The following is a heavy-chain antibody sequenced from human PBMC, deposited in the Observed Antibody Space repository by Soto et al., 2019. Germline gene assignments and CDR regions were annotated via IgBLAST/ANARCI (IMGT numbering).Heavy chain of an antibody. V-gene: IGHV4-59*01. CDR2: IYYSGST. CDR1: GGSISSYY. Sequence: TLSLTCTVSGGSISSYYWSWIRQPPGKGLEWIGYIYYSGSTNYNPSLKSRVTISVDTSKNQFSLKLSSVTAADTAVYYCARGKVRYYFDYWGQGTLVTVSS. J-gene: IGHJ4*02. CDR3: ARGKVRYYFDY.